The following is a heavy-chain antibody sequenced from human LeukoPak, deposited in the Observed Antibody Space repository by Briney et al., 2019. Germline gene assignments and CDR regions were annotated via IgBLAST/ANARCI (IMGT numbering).Heavy chain of an antibody. D-gene: IGHD3-10*02. CDR1: GFPLSSYA. CDR2: TSSSDDGT. V-gene: IGHV3-23*01. CDR3: AELGITMIGGV. Sequence: GGSLRLSCAASGFPLSSYAMSWVRQVPGKGLEWVSATSSSDDGTYHADSVRGRFTISRDNAKNSLYLQMNSLRAEDTAVYYCAELGITMIGGVWGKGTTVTISS. J-gene: IGHJ6*04.